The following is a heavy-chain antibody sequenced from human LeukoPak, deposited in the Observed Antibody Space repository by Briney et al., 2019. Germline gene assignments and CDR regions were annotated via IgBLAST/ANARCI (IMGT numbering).Heavy chain of an antibody. CDR1: GYTFTSYD. CDR2: MNPNSGNT. V-gene: IGHV1-8*01. D-gene: IGHD2-2*01. CDR3: ARDRRGVPAASWFDP. Sequence: ASVKVSCKASGYTFTSYDINWVRQATGQGLEWMGWMNPNSGNTGYAQKFQGRVTMTRDTSISTAYMELSRLRSDDTAVYYCARDRRGVPAASWFDPWGQGTLVTVSS. J-gene: IGHJ5*02.